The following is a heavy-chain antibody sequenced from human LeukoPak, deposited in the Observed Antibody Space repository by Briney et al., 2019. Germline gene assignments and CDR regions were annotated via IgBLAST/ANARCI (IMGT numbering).Heavy chain of an antibody. V-gene: IGHV4-39*07. CDR3: AREFIPGVAGYYYYYYMDV. J-gene: IGHJ6*03. D-gene: IGHD2-15*01. CDR2: IYYSGST. Sequence: SETLSLTCTVSGGSISSSSYYWGWIRQPPGKGLEWIGSIYYSGSTYYNPSLKSRVTTSVDTSKNQFSLKLSSVTAADTAVYYCAREFIPGVAGYYYYYYMDVWGKGTTVTVSS. CDR1: GGSISSSSYY.